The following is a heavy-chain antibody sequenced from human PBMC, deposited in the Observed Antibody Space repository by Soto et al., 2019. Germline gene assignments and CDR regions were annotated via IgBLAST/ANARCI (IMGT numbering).Heavy chain of an antibody. J-gene: IGHJ3*02. CDR1: GFTFSSYG. V-gene: IGHV3-30*03. D-gene: IGHD3-3*01. CDR3: ASYYDFWSGYPNLVAFDI. Sequence: GGSLRLSCAASGFTFSSYGMHWVRQAPGKGLEWVAVTSYDGSNKYYADSVKGRFTISRDNSKNTLYLQMNSLRAEDTAVYYCASYYDFWSGYPNLVAFDIWGQGTMVTVSS. CDR2: TSYDGSNK.